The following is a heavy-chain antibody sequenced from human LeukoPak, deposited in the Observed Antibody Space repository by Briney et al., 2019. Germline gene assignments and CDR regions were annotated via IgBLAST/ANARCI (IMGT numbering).Heavy chain of an antibody. V-gene: IGHV3-23*01. J-gene: IGHJ4*02. Sequence: GGSLRLSCAASGFTFSSYAMSWVRQAPGKGLEWVSAISGSGGSTYYADSVKGRFTISRDNPKNTLYLQMNSLRAEDTAVYYCAKGLTYSGSYYLFDYWGQGTLVTVSS. CDR1: GFTFSSYA. CDR3: AKGLTYSGSYYLFDY. D-gene: IGHD1-26*01. CDR2: ISGSGGST.